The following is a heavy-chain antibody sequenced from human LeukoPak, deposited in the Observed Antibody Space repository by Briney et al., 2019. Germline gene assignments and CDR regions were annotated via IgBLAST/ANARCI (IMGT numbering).Heavy chain of an antibody. CDR1: GGSFSGYY. Sequence: PSETLSLTCAVYGGSFSGYYWSWIRQPPGKGLEWIGEINHSGSTNYNPSLKSRVAISVDTSKNQFSLKLSSVTAADTAVYYCAGCIEVVPAATILGTTGFDPWGQGTLVTVSS. V-gene: IGHV4-34*01. J-gene: IGHJ5*02. CDR3: AGCIEVVPAATILGTTGFDP. CDR2: INHSGST. D-gene: IGHD2-2*01.